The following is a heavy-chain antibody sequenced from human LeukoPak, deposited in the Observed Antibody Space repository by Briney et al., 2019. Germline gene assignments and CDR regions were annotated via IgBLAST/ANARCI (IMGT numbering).Heavy chain of an antibody. V-gene: IGHV3-23*01. CDR1: GFTFXSYA. CDR2: XXGSGXXT. J-gene: IGHJ4*02. D-gene: IGHD6-19*01. Sequence: PGGSLRLSCAASGFTFXSYAMSWVRQAPGXXXXXXXXXXGSGXXTYXXXXXXXXXXXXXXNSKNXLYXQMNSLRAEDTAVYYXAKXPGYSSGWYWGFDYWGQGTLVTVSS. CDR3: AKXPGYSSGWYWGFDY.